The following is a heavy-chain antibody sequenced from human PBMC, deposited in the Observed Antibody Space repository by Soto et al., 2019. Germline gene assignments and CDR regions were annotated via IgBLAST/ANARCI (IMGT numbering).Heavy chain of an antibody. CDR1: GGSISSSNW. CDR2: IYHSGST. Sequence: SETLSLTCAVSGGSISSSNWWSWVRQPPGKGLEWIGEIYHSGSTNYNPSLKSRVTISVDKSKNQFSLKLSSVTAAGTAVYYCARDPIGIAAAELLVYYYYGMDVWGQGTTVTVSS. D-gene: IGHD6-13*01. J-gene: IGHJ6*02. V-gene: IGHV4-4*02. CDR3: ARDPIGIAAAELLVYYYYGMDV.